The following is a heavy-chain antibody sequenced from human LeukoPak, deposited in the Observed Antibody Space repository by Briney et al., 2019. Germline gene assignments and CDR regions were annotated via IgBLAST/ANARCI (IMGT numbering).Heavy chain of an antibody. D-gene: IGHD2-2*02. CDR1: GGSISSYY. CDR2: IYTSGST. Sequence: SETLSLTCTVSGGSISSYYWSWIRQPAGKGLEWIGRIYTSGSTNYNPSLKSRVTMSVDTSKNQFSLKLSSVTAADTAVYYCARVGPRVVVPAAIVDYYYYMDVWGKGTTVTVSS. CDR3: ARVGPRVVVPAAIVDYYYYMDV. J-gene: IGHJ6*03. V-gene: IGHV4-4*07.